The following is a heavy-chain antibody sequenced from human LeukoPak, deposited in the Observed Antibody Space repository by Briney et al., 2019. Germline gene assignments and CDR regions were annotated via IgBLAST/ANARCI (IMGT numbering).Heavy chain of an antibody. V-gene: IGHV1-69*13. J-gene: IGHJ4*02. Sequence: ASVKVSCKASGGTFSSYSISWVRQAPGQGLEWMGGIIPIFGTTNYAQRFQGRVTITADESTSTAYMELSSLRAEDTAVYYCAKDRDSSGWYNYFDYWGQGTLVTVSS. CDR2: IIPIFGTT. D-gene: IGHD6-19*01. CDR1: GGTFSSYS. CDR3: AKDRDSSGWYNYFDY.